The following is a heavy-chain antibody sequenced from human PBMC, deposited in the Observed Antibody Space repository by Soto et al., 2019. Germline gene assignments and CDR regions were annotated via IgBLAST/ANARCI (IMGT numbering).Heavy chain of an antibody. V-gene: IGHV3-33*01. Sequence: PGGSLRLSCATSGFTFRSYGIHWVRQAPGKGLEWVALIWFDGSKKYYVDSVKGRFAVSRDNSKNTLYLQMNSLRVEDTAVYYCARVRLVPYGSGMYVLCQDTTLPISS. D-gene: IGHD2-2*01. J-gene: IGHJ6*02. CDR1: GFTFRSYG. CDR3: ARVRLVPYGSGMYV. CDR2: IWFDGSKK.